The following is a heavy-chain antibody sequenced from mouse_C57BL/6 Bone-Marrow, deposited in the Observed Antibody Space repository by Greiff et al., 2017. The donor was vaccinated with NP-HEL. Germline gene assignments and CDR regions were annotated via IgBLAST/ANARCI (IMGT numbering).Heavy chain of an antibody. CDR1: GYTFTSYG. CDR3: ARWPITTVVAAGYFDV. Sequence: VQLQQSGAELVRPGASVKLSCKASGYTFTSYGISWVKQRTGQGLEWIGEIYPRSGNTYYNEKFKGKATLTADKSSSTAYMELRSLISDDTAVYYCARWPITTVVAAGYFDVWGTGTTVTVSS. CDR2: IYPRSGNT. J-gene: IGHJ1*03. D-gene: IGHD1-1*01. V-gene: IGHV1-81*01.